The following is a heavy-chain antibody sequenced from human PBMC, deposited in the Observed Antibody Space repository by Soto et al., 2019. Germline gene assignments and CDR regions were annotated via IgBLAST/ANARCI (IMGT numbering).Heavy chain of an antibody. Sequence: PSESLSLTCTVPGGSISSGDYYWRWIRQPPGKGLEWIGYIYYSGSTYYNPSLKSRVTISVDTSKNQFSLKLSSVTAADTAVYYCARDRIQLWFVNGMDVWGQGTTVTVSS. J-gene: IGHJ6*02. V-gene: IGHV4-30-4*01. CDR3: ARDRIQLWFVNGMDV. D-gene: IGHD5-18*01. CDR2: IYYSGST. CDR1: GGSISSGDYY.